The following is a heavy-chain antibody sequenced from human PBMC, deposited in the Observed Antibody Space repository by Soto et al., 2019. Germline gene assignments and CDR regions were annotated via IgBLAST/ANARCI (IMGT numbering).Heavy chain of an antibody. J-gene: IGHJ6*02. Sequence: QVQLVESGGGVVQPWRSLRLSCAASGFTFSSYAMHWVRQAPGKGMELVAVISYDGSNKYYAYSVTGRFTISRDNSKNNLCLQMNRLRAEDTAVYYCARGFRDKEWDLLSDYYGMDVWGQGTTVTVAS. CDR2: ISYDGSNK. CDR3: ARGFRDKEWDLLSDYYGMDV. CDR1: GFTFSSYA. D-gene: IGHD1-26*01. V-gene: IGHV3-30-3*01.